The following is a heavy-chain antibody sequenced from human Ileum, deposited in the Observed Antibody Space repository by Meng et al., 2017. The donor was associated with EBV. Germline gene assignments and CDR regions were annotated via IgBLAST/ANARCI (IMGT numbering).Heavy chain of an antibody. CDR2: IYHSGST. J-gene: IGHJ4*02. D-gene: IGHD6-19*01. CDR3: ARVGQWLPIDY. Sequence: QVQLQELGPGLVKPSGPLSLTCAVSGGSISSSNWWSWVRQPPGKGLEWIGEIYHSGSTNYNPSLKSRATMSVDKSKNQFSLNLSSVTAADTAVYYCARVGQWLPIDYWGQGTLVTVSS. CDR1: GGSISSSNW. V-gene: IGHV4-4*02.